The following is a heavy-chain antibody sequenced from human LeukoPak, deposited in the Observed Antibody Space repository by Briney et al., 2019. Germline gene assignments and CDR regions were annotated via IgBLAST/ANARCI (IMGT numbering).Heavy chain of an antibody. J-gene: IGHJ4*02. CDR2: MNPNSGNT. V-gene: IGHV1-8*01. CDR3: ARFRYCSSTSCLDY. D-gene: IGHD2-2*01. CDR1: GYTFTSYD. Sequence: ASGKVSCKASGYTFTSYDINWVRQATGQGLEWMGWMNPNSGNTGYAQKFQGRVTMTRNTSISTAYMELSSLRSEDTAVYYCARFRYCSSTSCLDYWGQGTLVTVSS.